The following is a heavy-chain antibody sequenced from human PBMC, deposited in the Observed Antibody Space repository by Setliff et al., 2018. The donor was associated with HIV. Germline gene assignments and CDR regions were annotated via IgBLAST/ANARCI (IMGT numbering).Heavy chain of an antibody. V-gene: IGHV4-31*03. CDR3: ARDPRQYSYYGMDV. CDR1: GCSITRGGYY. Sequence: TSETLSLTCTVSGCSITRGGYYWSWIRQHPEKGLEWIGYIFYTGNTYHNPSLKSRVTISVDTSKNQFSLELSSVTAADTAVYYCARDPRQYSYYGMDVWGQGTTVTVSS. J-gene: IGHJ6*02. CDR2: IFYTGNT.